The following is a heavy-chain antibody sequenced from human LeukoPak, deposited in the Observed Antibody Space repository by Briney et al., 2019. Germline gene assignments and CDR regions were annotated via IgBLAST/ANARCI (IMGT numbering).Heavy chain of an antibody. V-gene: IGHV4-39*01. J-gene: IGHJ4*02. Sequence: SETLSLTCTVSGGSIISNSYYWGWIRQPPGKGLEWIGSIYYTGSTYYNPSLKSRVTISVDTSKNQFSQKLRSVTATDTAVYYCARRDCSSTSCYVDYWGQGTLVTVSS. CDR1: GGSIISNSYY. CDR3: ARRDCSSTSCYVDY. CDR2: IYYTGST. D-gene: IGHD2-2*01.